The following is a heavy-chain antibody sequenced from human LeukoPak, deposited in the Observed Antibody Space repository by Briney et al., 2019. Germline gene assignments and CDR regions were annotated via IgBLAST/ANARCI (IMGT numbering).Heavy chain of an antibody. CDR1: GFTFSSFW. CDR3: ERGGSTSLKD. J-gene: IGHJ4*02. D-gene: IGHD2-2*01. Sequence: PGGSLRLSCAASGFTFSSFWMHWVRQAPGQGLVWVSRIYSDGSSTNYADSVKGRFTISRDNANNTLYLQMNSLRAEDTAVYYCERGGSTSLKDWGQGTLVTVSS. V-gene: IGHV3-74*01. CDR2: IYSDGSST.